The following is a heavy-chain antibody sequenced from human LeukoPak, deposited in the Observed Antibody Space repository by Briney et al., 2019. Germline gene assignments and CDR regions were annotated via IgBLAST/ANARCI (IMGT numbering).Heavy chain of an antibody. CDR1: GYTFTSYG. V-gene: IGHV1-18*01. CDR3: ARERRYCSGGSCSAGVWFNP. Sequence: ASVKVSCKASGYTFTSYGISWVRQAPGQGLEWMGWISAYNGNTNYAQKLQGRVTMTTDTSTSTAYMELRSLRSDDTAVYYCARERRYCSGGSCSAGVWFNPWGQGTLVTVSS. J-gene: IGHJ5*02. CDR2: ISAYNGNT. D-gene: IGHD2-15*01.